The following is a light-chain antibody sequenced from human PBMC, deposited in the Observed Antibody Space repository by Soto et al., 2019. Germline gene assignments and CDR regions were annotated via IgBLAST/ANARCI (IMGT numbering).Light chain of an antibody. CDR3: QQYGSSPRFT. J-gene: IGKJ3*01. Sequence: EIVLTQSPGTLSLSPGERATLSCRASQSVSSSYLAWYQQKPGQAPRLLIYGASSRATGIPDRFSGSGSGTDFTRTISRLEPEHFAVYYCQQYGSSPRFTFGPGTKVDIK. CDR2: GAS. CDR1: QSVSSSY. V-gene: IGKV3-20*01.